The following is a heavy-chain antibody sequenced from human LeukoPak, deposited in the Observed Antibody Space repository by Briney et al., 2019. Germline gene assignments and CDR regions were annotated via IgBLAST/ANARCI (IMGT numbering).Heavy chain of an antibody. CDR2: ISYDGSNT. V-gene: IGHV3-30*04. CDR3: ARDRSSSVYDSSGYYFSYLDY. J-gene: IGHJ4*02. Sequence: GGSLRLSCAASGVTLSPYAVHWVRQAPGKGLEWVGVISYDGSNTYYADSVKGRFTISRDNSKNTLYLQMNSLRVEDTAVYYCARDRSSSVYDSSGYYFSYLDYWGQGALVTVSS. CDR1: GVTLSPYA. D-gene: IGHD3-22*01.